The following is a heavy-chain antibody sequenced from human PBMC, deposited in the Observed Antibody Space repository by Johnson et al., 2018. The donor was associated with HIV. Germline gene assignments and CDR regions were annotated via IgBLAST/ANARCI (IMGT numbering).Heavy chain of an antibody. CDR1: GFTFSSYW. Sequence: VQLVESGGGVVQPGRSLRLSCAASGFTFSSYWMSWVSQAPGKGLEWVANIKQDGSEKYYVDSVKGRFTISRDNAKNSLYLQMNSLRAEDTAVYYCARDFGGYYDSSGYYYEWCDAFDIWGQGTMVTVSS. J-gene: IGHJ3*02. CDR3: ARDFGGYYDSSGYYYEWCDAFDI. D-gene: IGHD3-22*01. CDR2: IKQDGSEK. V-gene: IGHV3-7*05.